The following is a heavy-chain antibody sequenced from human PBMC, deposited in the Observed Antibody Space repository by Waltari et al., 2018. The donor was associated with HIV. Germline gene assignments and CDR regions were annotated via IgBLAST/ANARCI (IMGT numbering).Heavy chain of an antibody. CDR2: IRGSGGST. Sequence: EVQLLESGGGLVQPGGSLRLSCAASGFTFSSYAMSWVRQAPGKGLEWVSAIRGSGGSTYDADSVKGRFTIARDNSKNTLYLQMNSLRAEDTAVYYCAKMGYSSSSDPSDYWGQGTLVTVSS. CDR3: AKMGYSSSSDPSDY. D-gene: IGHD6-6*01. V-gene: IGHV3-23*01. J-gene: IGHJ4*02. CDR1: GFTFSSYA.